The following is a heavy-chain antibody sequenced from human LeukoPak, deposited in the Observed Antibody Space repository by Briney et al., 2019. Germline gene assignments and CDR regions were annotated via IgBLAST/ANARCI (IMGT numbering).Heavy chain of an antibody. CDR1: GFTFSSYG. J-gene: IGHJ6*04. V-gene: IGHV3-30*02. D-gene: IGHD2-2*01. CDR3: AKAASIVVVPAATLDV. Sequence: GGTLRLSCAASGFTFSSYGMHWVRQAPGKGLEWVAFIRYDGSNKYYADSVKGRFTISRDNSKNTLYLQMNSLRAEDTAVYYCAKAASIVVVPAATLDVWGKGTTVTISS. CDR2: IRYDGSNK.